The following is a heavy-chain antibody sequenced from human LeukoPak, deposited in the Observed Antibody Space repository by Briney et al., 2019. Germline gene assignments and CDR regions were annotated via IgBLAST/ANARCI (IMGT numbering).Heavy chain of an antibody. D-gene: IGHD3-16*01. V-gene: IGHV3-74*01. CDR1: GFTFSSCW. CDR3: ARDFLHEGV. Sequence: PGGSLRLSCAASGFTFSSCWMHWVRQVPGRGLVWVSRINTDGTTTSYADSVKGRFTISRDNAKNTVYLQMNSLRAEDTAVYYCARDFLHEGVWGQGTLVTVSS. J-gene: IGHJ4*02. CDR2: INTDGTTT.